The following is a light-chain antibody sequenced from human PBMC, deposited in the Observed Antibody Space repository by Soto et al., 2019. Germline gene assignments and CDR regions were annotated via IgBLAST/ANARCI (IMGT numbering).Light chain of an antibody. V-gene: IGKV4-1*01. CDR2: WAS. CDR1: QSVLFSPNNKNY. Sequence: DVVMTQSPDSLAVSLGERATINCKSSQSVLFSPNNKNYLAWFQQRPGQPPKLLIYWASAREFGVPDRFSGSGSGTDFTLTISSLQAEDGAVYYCQQYYTIPRTFGQGTKVEIK. J-gene: IGKJ1*01. CDR3: QQYYTIPRT.